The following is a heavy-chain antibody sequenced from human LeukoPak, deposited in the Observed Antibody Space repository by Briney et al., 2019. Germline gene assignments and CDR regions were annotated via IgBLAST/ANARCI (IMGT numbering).Heavy chain of an antibody. V-gene: IGHV4-4*07. Sequence: SETLSLTCSVSGGSISTYYWSWIRQPAGKGLEWIGRVYRSGNTNYNPSLQSRVTMSVDTSKNQISLRLRSVIAADTAVYYCARDDFEHSVHYGMDVWGQGTAVTVSS. D-gene: IGHD3-9*01. CDR2: VYRSGNT. CDR1: GGSISTYY. J-gene: IGHJ6*02. CDR3: ARDDFEHSVHYGMDV.